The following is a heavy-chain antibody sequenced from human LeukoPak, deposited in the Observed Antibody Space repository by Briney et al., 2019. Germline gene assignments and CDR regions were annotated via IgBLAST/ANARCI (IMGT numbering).Heavy chain of an antibody. J-gene: IGHJ4*02. V-gene: IGHV1-18*01. CDR1: GGTFSSYT. D-gene: IGHD2-21*01. CDR3: ARTSGSMVVAH. Sequence: ASVKVSCKASGGTFSSYTISRVRQAPGQGLEWMGWISTYNGNTNYAQKFQGRVTMTTDTSTTTAYMELRSLRSDDTAVYFCARTSGSMVVAHWGQGTLVTVSS. CDR2: ISTYNGNT.